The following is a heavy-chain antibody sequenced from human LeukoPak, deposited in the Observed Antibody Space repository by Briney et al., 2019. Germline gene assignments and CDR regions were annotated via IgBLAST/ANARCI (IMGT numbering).Heavy chain of an antibody. CDR3: ARDRRQWLRGPFDP. D-gene: IGHD6-19*01. Sequence: PSQTLSLTCTVSGDSFSSGAYYWSWIRQPPGKGLEWIGYIHHSGNTYHNPSLKSRVTISVDTSRNQFSLKLTSVTAADTAVYYCARDRRQWLRGPFDPWGQGTLVTVSS. J-gene: IGHJ5*02. CDR1: GDSFSSGAYY. V-gene: IGHV4-30-2*01. CDR2: IHHSGNT.